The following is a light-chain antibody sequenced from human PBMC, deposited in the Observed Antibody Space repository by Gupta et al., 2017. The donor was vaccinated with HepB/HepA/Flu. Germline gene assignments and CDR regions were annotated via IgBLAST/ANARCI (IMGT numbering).Light chain of an antibody. Sequence: ELVLTQSPATLSLSPGERATLSCRATQSVGTYLAWYQHKPGQAPRLLIYDASNRATGIPARFSGSGSGTDFTLTISSLEPEDFAVYYCQQRSDGPLFTFGPGTRVDIK. CDR2: DAS. J-gene: IGKJ3*01. CDR1: QSVGTY. CDR3: QQRSDGPLFT. V-gene: IGKV3-11*01.